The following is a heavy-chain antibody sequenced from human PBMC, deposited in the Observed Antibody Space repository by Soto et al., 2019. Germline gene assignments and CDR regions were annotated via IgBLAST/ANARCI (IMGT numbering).Heavy chain of an antibody. CDR3: ARDLTMIRFLGWLPPPYGMDV. CDR2: INPNSGGT. D-gene: IGHD3-3*01. CDR1: GYTFTGYY. J-gene: IGHJ6*02. Sequence: GASVKISCKASGYTFTGYYMHWVRQAPGQGLEWMGWINPNSGGTNYAQKFQGWVTMTRDTSISTAYMELSRLRSDDTAVYYCARDLTMIRFLGWLPPPYGMDVWGQGTTVTVSS. V-gene: IGHV1-2*04.